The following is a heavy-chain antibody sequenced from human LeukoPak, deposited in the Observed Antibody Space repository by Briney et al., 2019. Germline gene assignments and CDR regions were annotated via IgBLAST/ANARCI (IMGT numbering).Heavy chain of an antibody. D-gene: IGHD3-3*01. CDR3: ARDRAWNYFDY. V-gene: IGHV3-30*03. Sequence: PGGSPRLSRAPSGFTFSRHGMHWVRQAPGKGLEWVAIISNDGSRKYYAHSVEGRFTISRDNSKNTLYLQMDSLRAEDTAVYYCARDRAWNYFDYWGQGTLVTVSS. CDR1: GFTFSRHG. J-gene: IGHJ4*02. CDR2: ISNDGSRK.